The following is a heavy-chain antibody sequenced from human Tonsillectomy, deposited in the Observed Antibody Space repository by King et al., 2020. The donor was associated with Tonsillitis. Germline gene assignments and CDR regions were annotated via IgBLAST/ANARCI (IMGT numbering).Heavy chain of an antibody. J-gene: IGHJ4*02. V-gene: IGHV1-69*01. CDR1: GGTFSSYA. CDR2: IIPIFDTA. CDR3: ARGYCSSTSCSYFDS. D-gene: IGHD2-2*01. Sequence: QLVQSGAEVKKPGSSVKVSCKASGGTFSSYAISWVRQAPGQGLEWMGGIIPIFDTAHYAQNFQGRVTITADETTTTAYMELSSLRSEDTAVYYCARGYCSSTSCSYFDSWGQGTLVTVSS.